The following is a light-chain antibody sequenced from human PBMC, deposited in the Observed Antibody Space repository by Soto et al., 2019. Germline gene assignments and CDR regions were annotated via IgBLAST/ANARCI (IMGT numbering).Light chain of an antibody. CDR3: QSHDNSLSGYV. CDR1: SSNIGAGYD. CDR2: ANF. V-gene: IGLV1-40*01. Sequence: VLTQPPSVSGAPGQRVTISCTGSSSNIGAGYDVHWYQQLPGTAPKLLIYANFNRPSGVPDRFSGSKSGTSASLAITGLQAEDEADYYCQSHDNSLSGYVFGPGTKGTVL. J-gene: IGLJ1*01.